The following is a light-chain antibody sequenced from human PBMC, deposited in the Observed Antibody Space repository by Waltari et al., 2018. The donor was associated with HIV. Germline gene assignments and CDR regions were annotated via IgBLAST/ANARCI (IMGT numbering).Light chain of an antibody. J-gene: IGKJ3*01. CDR1: QDISRW. CDR3: QQTRSFPFT. V-gene: IGKV1-12*01. Sequence: DIQMTQSPSSVSASVGDRVTITCRASQDISRWLAWYQQKPGKAPKLLMYDTSTLQSGVPSRFTDSGSGTDFTLTISSLQPEDFATYSCQQTRSFPFTFGPGTKVDIK. CDR2: DTS.